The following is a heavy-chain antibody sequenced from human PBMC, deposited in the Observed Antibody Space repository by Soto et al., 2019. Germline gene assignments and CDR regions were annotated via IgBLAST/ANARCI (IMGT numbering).Heavy chain of an antibody. CDR3: ARGAPYSSSSGYYYGMDV. J-gene: IGHJ6*02. CDR1: GYSFTSYW. D-gene: IGHD6-6*01. V-gene: IGHV5-51*01. Sequence: GESLKISCNGSGYSFTSYWICWVRQMPWKGLEWMGIIYPGDSDTRYSPSFQGQVTISADKSISTAYLQWSSLKASDTAMYYCARGAPYSSSSGYYYGMDVWGQGTTVTVYS. CDR2: IYPGDSDT.